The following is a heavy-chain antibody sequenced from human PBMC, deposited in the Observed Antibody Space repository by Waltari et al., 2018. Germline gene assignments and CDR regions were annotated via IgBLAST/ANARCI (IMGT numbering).Heavy chain of an antibody. CDR3: ARGYDYGDYQFDY. Sequence: QVQLQQWGAGLLKPSETLSLTCAVYGGSFSGNYWSWIRQPPGKGLEGIGEITHSGSSNYPPSLKSRVTISVDTSKHQVSLKLSSVTAADTAVYYCARGYDYGDYQFDYWGQGTLVTVSS. J-gene: IGHJ4*02. D-gene: IGHD4-17*01. V-gene: IGHV4-34*01. CDR2: ITHSGSS. CDR1: GGSFSGNY.